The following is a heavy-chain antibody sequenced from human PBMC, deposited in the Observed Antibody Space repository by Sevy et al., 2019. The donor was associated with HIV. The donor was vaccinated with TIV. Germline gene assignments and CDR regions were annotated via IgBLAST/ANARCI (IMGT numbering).Heavy chain of an antibody. V-gene: IGHV4-39*07. CDR2: IYYSGST. CDR3: ARENMGASSIAAHYGMDV. CDR1: GGSISSSSYY. J-gene: IGHJ6*02. D-gene: IGHD6-6*01. Sequence: SETLSLTCTVSGGSISSSSYYWVWIRQPPGKGLEWIGSIYYSGSTYYNPSLKSRVTISVDTSKDQFSLKLSFVTAAATAVYYCARENMGASSIAAHYGMDVWGQGTTVTVSS.